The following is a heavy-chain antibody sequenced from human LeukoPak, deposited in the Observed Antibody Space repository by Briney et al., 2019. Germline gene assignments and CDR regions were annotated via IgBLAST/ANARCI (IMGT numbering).Heavy chain of an antibody. J-gene: IGHJ2*01. V-gene: IGHV4-4*07. CDR3: ARVSSWYQDWYFDL. CDR1: GGSISSYY. D-gene: IGHD6-13*01. Sequence: SETLSLTCTVSGGSISSYYWSWIRQPAGKGLEWIGRIFTSESPTYNPSLKSRVTMSLDTSKNQFSLKLSSVTAADTAVYYCARVSSWYQDWYFDLWGRGTLVTVSS. CDR2: IFTSESP.